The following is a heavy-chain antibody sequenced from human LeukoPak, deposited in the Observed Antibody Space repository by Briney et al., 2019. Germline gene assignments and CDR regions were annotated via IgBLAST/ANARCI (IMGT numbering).Heavy chain of an antibody. CDR1: GFTCSSYW. Sequence: GGPLRLSCAASGFTCSSYWMSWVRQAPGKGLEWVANIKQDGSEKFYVDSVKGRFTISRDNAKNSLYLQMNSLRAEDTAVYYCAREFGGFDCWGQGTLVTVSS. CDR2: IKQDGSEK. CDR3: AREFGGFDC. V-gene: IGHV3-7*01. J-gene: IGHJ4*02. D-gene: IGHD3-10*01.